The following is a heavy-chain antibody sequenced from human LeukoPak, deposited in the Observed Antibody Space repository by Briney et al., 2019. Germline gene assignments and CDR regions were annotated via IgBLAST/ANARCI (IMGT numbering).Heavy chain of an antibody. V-gene: IGHV4-39*01. CDR1: GGSISSISSNN. J-gene: IGHJ5*02. CDR3: ARLPTGYPNWFDT. Sequence: SETLSLTCAVSGGSISSISSNNWAWIRQPPGKGLELIAAIHYSGSTYYNPSFMSRVTISVDTSKNQFSLKLRSLTATDTAVYYCARLPTGYPNWFDTWGQGIQVTVSS. CDR2: IHYSGST. D-gene: IGHD5-18*01.